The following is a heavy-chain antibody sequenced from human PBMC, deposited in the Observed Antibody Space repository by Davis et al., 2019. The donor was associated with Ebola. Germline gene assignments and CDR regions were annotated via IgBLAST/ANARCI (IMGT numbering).Heavy chain of an antibody. Sequence: MPSETLSLTFTVSGDSISSGGYYWSWIRQHPGKGLEWIGYIYYRGSTQYNPSLKSRLTMSVDTSTQFSLKLSSVTAADTAVYYCARGSQWLADYWGQGTLVTVSS. D-gene: IGHD6-19*01. CDR1: GDSISSGGYY. J-gene: IGHJ4*02. V-gene: IGHV4-31*03. CDR3: ARGSQWLADY. CDR2: IYYRGST.